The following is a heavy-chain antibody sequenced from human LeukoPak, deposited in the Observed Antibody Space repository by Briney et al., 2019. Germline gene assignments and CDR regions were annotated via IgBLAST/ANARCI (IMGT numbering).Heavy chain of an antibody. CDR2: ISYDGSNK. V-gene: IGHV3-30*18. J-gene: IGHJ4*02. CDR1: GFTFSSYG. Sequence: GGSLRLSCAASGFTFSSYGMHWVRQAPGKGLEWVAVISYDGSNKYYADSVKGRFTISRDNSKNTLYLQMNSLRAEDTAVYYCAKMYYDFWSGLPYYYDYWGQGTLVTVSS. D-gene: IGHD3-3*01. CDR3: AKMYYDFWSGLPYYYDY.